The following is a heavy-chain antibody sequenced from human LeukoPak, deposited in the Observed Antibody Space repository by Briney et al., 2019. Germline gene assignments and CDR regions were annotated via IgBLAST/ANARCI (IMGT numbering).Heavy chain of an antibody. J-gene: IGHJ5*01. CDR2: ISWNSGSM. CDR1: GFTFDKYA. CDR3: VKDFTNYYDSSGYLGS. D-gene: IGHD3-22*01. V-gene: IGHV3-9*01. Sequence: PGRSLRLSCAASGFTFDKYAMHWVRQTPGKGLEWVSGISWNSGSMGYADSVKGRFNISRDNAKNSLYPQMDSLRIDDTALYYCVKDFTNYYDSSGYLGSWGQGTLVTVSS.